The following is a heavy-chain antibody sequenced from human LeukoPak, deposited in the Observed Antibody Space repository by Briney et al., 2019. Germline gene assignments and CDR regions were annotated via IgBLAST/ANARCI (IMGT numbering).Heavy chain of an antibody. CDR3: AKDLATPTNYYYYYMDV. CDR2: IYSGGST. CDR1: GFTVSSNY. V-gene: IGHV3-53*01. J-gene: IGHJ6*03. Sequence: GGPLRLSCAASGFTVSSNYMSWVRQAPGKGLEWVSIIYSGGSTFYADSVKGRFTISRDNSKNTLYLQMNSLRAEDTAVYYCAKDLATPTNYYYYYMDVWGKGTTVTISS.